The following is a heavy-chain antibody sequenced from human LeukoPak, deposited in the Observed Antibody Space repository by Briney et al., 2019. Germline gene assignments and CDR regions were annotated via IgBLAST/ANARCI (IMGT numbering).Heavy chain of an antibody. Sequence: PSETLSLTCTVSGYSISSGYYWGWIRPPPGKGLEWIGSIYHSGSTYYNPSLKSRVTISVDTSKNQFSLKLSSVTAADTAVYYCARRPVTDIVVVPAAPYLTYFDYWGQGTLVTVSS. CDR3: ARRPVTDIVVVPAAPYLTYFDY. CDR1: GYSISSGYY. V-gene: IGHV4-38-2*02. D-gene: IGHD2-2*01. CDR2: IYHSGST. J-gene: IGHJ4*02.